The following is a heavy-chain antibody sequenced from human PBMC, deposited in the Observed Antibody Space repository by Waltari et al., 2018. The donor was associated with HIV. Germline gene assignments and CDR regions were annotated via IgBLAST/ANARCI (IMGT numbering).Heavy chain of an antibody. D-gene: IGHD4-17*01. J-gene: IGHJ6*02. CDR2: IIPIFGTA. V-gene: IGHV1-69*01. CDR3: ASWTTVTSYYYYYGMDV. CDR1: GGTFSSYA. Sequence: QVQLVQTGAEVKKPGSSVKVSCKASGGTFSSYAISWVRQAPGQGLEWMGGIIPIFGTANYAQKFQGRVTITADESTSTAYMELSSLRSEDTAVYYCASWTTVTSYYYYYGMDVWGQGITVTVSS.